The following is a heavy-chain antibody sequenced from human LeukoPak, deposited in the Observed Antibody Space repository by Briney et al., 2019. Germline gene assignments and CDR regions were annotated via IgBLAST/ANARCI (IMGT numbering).Heavy chain of an antibody. V-gene: IGHV1-46*01. CDR3: ARQIVVVPAAKGDGFDY. CDR2: INPSGGST. CDR1: GGTFSSYA. Sequence: ASVKVSCKASGGTFSSYAISWVRQAPGQGLEWMGIINPSGGSTSYAQKFQGRVTMTRDTSTSTVYMELSSLRSEDTAVYYCARQIVVVPAAKGDGFDYWGQGTLVTVSS. J-gene: IGHJ4*02. D-gene: IGHD2-2*01.